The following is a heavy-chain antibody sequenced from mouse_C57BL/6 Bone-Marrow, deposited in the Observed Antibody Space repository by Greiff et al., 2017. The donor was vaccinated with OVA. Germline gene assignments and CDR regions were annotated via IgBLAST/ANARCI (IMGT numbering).Heavy chain of an antibody. J-gene: IGHJ1*03. D-gene: IGHD1-1*01. CDR3: ASLQYYGSSWGYFDV. Sequence: QVQLQQPGAELVMPGASVKLSCKASGYTFTSYWMHWVKQRPGQGLEWIGEIDPSDSYTNYNQKFKGKSTLTVDKSSSTAYMQLSSLTSEDSAVYYCASLQYYGSSWGYFDVWGTGTTVTVSS. V-gene: IGHV1-69*01. CDR1: GYTFTSYW. CDR2: IDPSDSYT.